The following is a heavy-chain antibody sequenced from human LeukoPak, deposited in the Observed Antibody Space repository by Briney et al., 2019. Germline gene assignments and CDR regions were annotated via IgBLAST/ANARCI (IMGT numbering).Heavy chain of an antibody. CDR3: ARLTGYYGSGMYYYYYMDV. J-gene: IGHJ6*03. V-gene: IGHV4-39*01. CDR2: IYYSGST. Sequence: SETLSLTCTVSGGSISSSSYYWGWIRQPPGKGLEWIGSIYYSGSTYYNPSLKSRVTISVDTSKNQFSLKLSSVTAADTAVYYCARLTGYYGSGMYYYYYMDVWGKGTTVTISS. CDR1: GGSISSSSYY. D-gene: IGHD3-10*01.